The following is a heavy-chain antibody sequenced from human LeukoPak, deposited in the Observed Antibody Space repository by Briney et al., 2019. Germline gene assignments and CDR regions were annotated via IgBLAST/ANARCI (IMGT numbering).Heavy chain of an antibody. Sequence: GGSLRLSCAASGFTFSDNWMTRVRQAPGKGLEWVANINQDGGGRYYVDSVQGRFIISRDNAKNSLYLQMNSLRAEDTAVYYCARGREDDFWKGPLDYWGQGTLVTVSS. J-gene: IGHJ4*02. CDR3: ARGREDDFWKGPLDY. V-gene: IGHV3-7*01. CDR1: GFTFSDNW. CDR2: INQDGGGR. D-gene: IGHD3-3*01.